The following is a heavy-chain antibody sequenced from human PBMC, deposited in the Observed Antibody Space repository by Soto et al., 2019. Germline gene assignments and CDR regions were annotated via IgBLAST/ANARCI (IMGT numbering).Heavy chain of an antibody. V-gene: IGHV4-34*01. J-gene: IGHJ6*02. Sequence: SETLSLTCAVYGGSYGGYSWNWIRQLPGKGLQYIGEINHIGSTTYNPTLKSRVTISVDTSKIQFSLELTSVTAADTGVYYCAYAMDVWSQGTTVTVSS. CDR3: AYAMDV. CDR2: INHIGST. CDR1: GGSYGGYS.